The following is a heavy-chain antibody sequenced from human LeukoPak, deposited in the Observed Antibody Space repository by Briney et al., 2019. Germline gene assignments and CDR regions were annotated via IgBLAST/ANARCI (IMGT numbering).Heavy chain of an antibody. J-gene: IGHJ4*02. CDR2: ISAYTGDT. CDR1: GYTFSRYG. D-gene: IGHD2-21*02. Sequence: ASVKVSCKASGYTFSRYGLSWVRQAPGQGLEWMGWISAYTGDTLYAQNLQGRVTMTTDTSTSTAYMELRTLRSDDTAVYFCARLVTDYWGQGTLVVVSS. CDR3: ARLVTDY. V-gene: IGHV1-18*01.